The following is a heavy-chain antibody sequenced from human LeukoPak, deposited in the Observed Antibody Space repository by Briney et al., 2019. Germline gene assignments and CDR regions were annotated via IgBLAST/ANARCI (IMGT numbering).Heavy chain of an antibody. J-gene: IGHJ4*02. CDR1: GFTFSSYW. D-gene: IGHD3-22*01. Sequence: GGSLRLSCAASGFTFSSYWMHWVRQAPGKGLVWVSRINSDGSSTSYADSVKGRFTIYRDNAKNTLYLQMNSLRAEDTALYYCARATHYYESSGYDYWGQGTLVTVSS. V-gene: IGHV3-74*01. CDR3: ARATHYYESSGYDY. CDR2: INSDGSST.